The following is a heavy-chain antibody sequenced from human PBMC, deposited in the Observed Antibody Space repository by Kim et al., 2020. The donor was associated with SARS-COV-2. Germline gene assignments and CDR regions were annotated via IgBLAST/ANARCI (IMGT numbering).Heavy chain of an antibody. J-gene: IGHJ4*02. CDR3: ARRYVAGYYFDS. CDR1: GGSISSSSYY. V-gene: IGHV4-39*01. CDR2: IYYSGST. D-gene: IGHD6-19*01. Sequence: SETLSLTCTVSGGSISSSSYYWGWIRQPPGKGLEWIGSIYYSGSTYYNPSLESRVTISVDTSKNQFSLKLRSVTAADTAVYYCARRYVAGYYFDSWGQGTLVTVSS.